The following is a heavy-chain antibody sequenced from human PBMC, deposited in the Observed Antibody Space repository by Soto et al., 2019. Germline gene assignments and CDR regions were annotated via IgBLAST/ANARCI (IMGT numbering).Heavy chain of an antibody. CDR1: GFTFSSYG. CDR3: ARDYLGSGNYSAIDY. J-gene: IGHJ4*02. D-gene: IGHD3-10*01. CDR2: IWYDGSNK. Sequence: GGSLRLSCAASGFTFSSYGMHWVRQAPGKGLEWVAVIWYDGSNKYYADSVKGRFTISRDNSKNTLYLQMNSLRAEDTAVYYCARDYLGSGNYSAIDYWGQGTLVTVSS. V-gene: IGHV3-33*01.